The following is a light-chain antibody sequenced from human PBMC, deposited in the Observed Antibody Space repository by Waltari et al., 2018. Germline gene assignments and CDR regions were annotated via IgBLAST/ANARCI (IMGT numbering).Light chain of an antibody. J-gene: IGKJ2*01. V-gene: IGKV6D-21*02. CDR3: HQSRSLPHT. CDR2: YAS. CDR1: QNIDIS. Sequence: EVVLTQSPNFQSVTPREKVTITCRARQNIDISLHWYQQKPGQSPKLLIKYASQSISRVPSRFSGSGSGTEFTLTITGLETEDAAAYYCHQSRSLPHTFGQGTKLEIK.